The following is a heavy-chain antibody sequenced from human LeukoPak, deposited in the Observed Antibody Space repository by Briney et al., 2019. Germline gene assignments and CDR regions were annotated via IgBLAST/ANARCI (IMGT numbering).Heavy chain of an antibody. J-gene: IGHJ6*03. V-gene: IGHV3-23*01. Sequence: GRSLRLSCAASGFTFSSYAMSWVRQAPGKGLEWVSAISGSGGSTYYADSVKGRFTISRDNSKNTLYLQMNSLRAEDTAVYYCAKDVGLDYYYYYYMDVWGKGTTVTVSS. CDR3: AKDVGLDYYYYYYMDV. CDR2: ISGSGGST. CDR1: GFTFSSYA.